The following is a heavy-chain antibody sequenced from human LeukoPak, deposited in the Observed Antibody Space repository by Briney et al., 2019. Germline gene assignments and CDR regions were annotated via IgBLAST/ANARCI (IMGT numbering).Heavy chain of an antibody. J-gene: IGHJ2*01. CDR1: GFTFSSYG. D-gene: IGHD6-6*01. CDR2: IRYDGSNK. V-gene: IGHV3-30*02. CDR3: AKSRSSSPTGWYFDL. Sequence: GGSLRLSCAASGFTFSSYGMHWVRQAPGKGLEWVAFIRYDGSNKYYADSVKGRFTISRDNSKNTLYLQMNSLRAEDTAVYYCAKSRSSSPTGWYFDLWGRGTLVTVSS.